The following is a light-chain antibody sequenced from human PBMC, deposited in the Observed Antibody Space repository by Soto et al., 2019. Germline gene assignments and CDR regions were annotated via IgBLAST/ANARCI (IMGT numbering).Light chain of an antibody. CDR3: QLYGSSPWT. Sequence: EIVLTQSPGTLSLSPGERATLSCRASQSVSSSYLAWYQQKPGQAPRPLIYGASSRAIGIPDRFSGSGSGTEFTLTISRLEPEEFAVYYCQLYGSSPWTFGQGTKVEIK. CDR2: GAS. CDR1: QSVSSSY. V-gene: IGKV3-20*01. J-gene: IGKJ1*01.